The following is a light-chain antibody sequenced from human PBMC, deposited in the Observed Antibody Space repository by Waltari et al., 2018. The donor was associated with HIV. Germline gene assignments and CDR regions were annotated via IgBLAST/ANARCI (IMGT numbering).Light chain of an antibody. CDR3: CSYAGSSTFYYV. CDR2: AVS. V-gene: IGLV2-23*02. Sequence: QSALTQPASVSGSTGQSITISCPGTSSDVWSSNLFSWYQQPPGKAPKLMIYAVSKRPSGVSNRFSGSKSGNTASLTISGLQAEDEADYYCCSYAGSSTFYYVFGTGTKVTVL. CDR1: SSDVWSSNL. J-gene: IGLJ1*01.